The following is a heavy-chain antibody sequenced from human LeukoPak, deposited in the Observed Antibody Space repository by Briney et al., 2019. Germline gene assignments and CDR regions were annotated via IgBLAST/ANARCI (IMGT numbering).Heavy chain of an antibody. V-gene: IGHV1-46*01. CDR3: ARGPTMIVVVINAFDI. Sequence: ASVKVSCKASEYTFTSYYMHWVRQAPGQGLEWMGIINPSGGSTSYAQKFQGRVTMTRDMSTSTVYMELSSLRSEDTAVYYCARGPTMIVVVINAFDIWGQGTMVTVSS. J-gene: IGHJ3*02. CDR2: INPSGGST. CDR1: EYTFTSYY. D-gene: IGHD3-22*01.